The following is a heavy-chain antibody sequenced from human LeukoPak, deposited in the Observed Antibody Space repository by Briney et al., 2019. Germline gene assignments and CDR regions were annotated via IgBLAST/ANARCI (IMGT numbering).Heavy chain of an antibody. D-gene: IGHD6-19*01. V-gene: IGHV2-70*17. Sequence: SGPALVKPKQTLTLTCTFSGFSLKTIRMSVSWIRQPSGKALEWLARIAWDDDKFYSKSLRTRLTISKDTSKNQVVLKMTNTDPVDTGTYYCARIDSSGGPPQMGYWGQGTLVTVAS. J-gene: IGHJ4*02. CDR3: ARIDSSGGPPQMGY. CDR2: IAWDDDK. CDR1: GFSLKTIRMS.